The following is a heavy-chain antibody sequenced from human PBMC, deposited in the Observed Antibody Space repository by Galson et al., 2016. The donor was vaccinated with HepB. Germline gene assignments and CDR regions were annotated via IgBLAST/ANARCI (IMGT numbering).Heavy chain of an antibody. J-gene: IGHJ6*02. D-gene: IGHD2-15*01. Sequence: SLRLSCAASGFTFGDYAMSWFRQAPGKGLEWVGFIRSKTYGGTTEYAASVKGRFTISRDDSKSIAYLQTNSLKTEDTAVYYCSRPSKVGYCSGAGCPQPYYYYYYDMDVWGQATTVTVSS. CDR3: SRPSKVGYCSGAGCPQPYYYYYYDMDV. V-gene: IGHV3-49*03. CDR2: IRSKTYGGTT. CDR1: GFTFGDYA.